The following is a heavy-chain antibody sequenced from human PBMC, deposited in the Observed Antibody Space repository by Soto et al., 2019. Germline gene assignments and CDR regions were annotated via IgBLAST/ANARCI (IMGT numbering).Heavy chain of an antibody. D-gene: IGHD6-13*01. CDR2: ISPYNGKT. V-gene: IGHV1-18*01. CDR1: GYTFISYG. J-gene: IGHJ4*02. Sequence: QIHLVQSGAEVKKTGASVEVSCKASGYTFISYGISWVRQAPGQGLEWMGWISPYNGKTIHAQTFHGRVTLTSDTSTSTVYMELRTLSSDDTAVYYCARAGFSTSWLGILCTGAHGVEIDFWGQGTLVTVSS. CDR3: ARAGFSTSWLGILCTGAHGVEIDF.